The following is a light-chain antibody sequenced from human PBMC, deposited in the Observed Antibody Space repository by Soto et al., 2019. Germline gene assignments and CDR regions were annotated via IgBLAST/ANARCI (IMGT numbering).Light chain of an antibody. CDR1: QSISSY. CDR3: QQSYSTPRT. J-gene: IGKJ1*01. V-gene: IGKV1-39*01. Sequence: DIQMTQSPASLSLSVGDRVTITCRASQSISSYLNWYQQKPGKDPKLLIYSAYSLQRGVPSRFSGSGSGTDFTLAISSLQPEDFAKYYCQQSYSTPRTFREGTKLDIK. CDR2: SAY.